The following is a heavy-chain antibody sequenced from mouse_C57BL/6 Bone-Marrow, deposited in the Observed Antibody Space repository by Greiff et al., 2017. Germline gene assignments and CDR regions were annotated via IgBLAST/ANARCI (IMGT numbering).Heavy chain of an antibody. J-gene: IGHJ4*01. Sequence: QVQLQQPGAELVMPGASVKLSCKASGYTFTSYWMHWVKQRPGQGLEWIGEIDPSGSYTNYNQKFKGKSTLTVDKSSSTAYMQLSSLTSEDSAVYYCARTAYYSNYDAMDYWGQGTSVTVSS. CDR2: IDPSGSYT. D-gene: IGHD2-5*01. V-gene: IGHV1-69*01. CDR3: ARTAYYSNYDAMDY. CDR1: GYTFTSYW.